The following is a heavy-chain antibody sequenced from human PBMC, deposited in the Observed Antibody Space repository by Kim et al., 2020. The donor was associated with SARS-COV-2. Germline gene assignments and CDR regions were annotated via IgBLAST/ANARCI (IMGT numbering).Heavy chain of an antibody. V-gene: IGHV3-30*18. Sequence: GGSLRLSCAASGFTFSSYGMHWVRQAPGKGLEGVAGISSEGTNKYYAVSVKGGFTISSDSSKNTLYLQMNSLRPEDTAVYYCAKDDGLDDNYFDYWGRGVLVTVSS. D-gene: IGHD6-19*01. CDR3: AKDDGLDDNYFDY. J-gene: IGHJ4*02. CDR1: GFTFSSYG. CDR2: ISSEGTNK.